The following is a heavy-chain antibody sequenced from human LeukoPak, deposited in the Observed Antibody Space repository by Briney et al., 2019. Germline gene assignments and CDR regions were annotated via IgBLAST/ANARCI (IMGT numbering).Heavy chain of an antibody. CDR3: ARGMTGTNPLDY. CDR1: GYTFTSYA. D-gene: IGHD1-7*01. J-gene: IGHJ4*02. CDR2: VIPIFGTA. V-gene: IGHV1-69*05. Sequence: GASVKVSCKASGYTFTSYAITWVRQAPGQGLEWMGGVIPIFGTANYAQKLQGRVTITRDESTSTAYMELSSLRSEDTAVYYCARGMTGTNPLDYWGQGTLVTVSS.